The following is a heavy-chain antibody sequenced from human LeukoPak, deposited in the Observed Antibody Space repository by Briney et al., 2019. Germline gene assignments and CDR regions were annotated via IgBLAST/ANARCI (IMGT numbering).Heavy chain of an antibody. J-gene: IGHJ4*02. CDR1: GYTFTSYG. Sequence: GASVNVSCKASGYTFTSYGISWVRQAPGQGLEWMGWISAYNGNTNYAQKLQGRVTMTTDTSTSTAYMELRSLRSDDTAAYYCARALPKKYCSGGSCYLDYWGQGTLVTVSS. V-gene: IGHV1-18*01. CDR3: ARALPKKYCSGGSCYLDY. CDR2: ISAYNGNT. D-gene: IGHD2-15*01.